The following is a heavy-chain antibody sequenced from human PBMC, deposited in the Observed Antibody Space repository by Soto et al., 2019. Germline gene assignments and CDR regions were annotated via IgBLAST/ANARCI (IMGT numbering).Heavy chain of an antibody. CDR1: GFTFSSYS. CDR3: ARVPTPDYYDSSGYY. CDR2: ISSSSSYI. V-gene: IGHV3-21*01. Sequence: GGSLRLSCAASGFTFSSYSMNWVRQAPGKGLEWVSSISSSSSYIYYADSVKGRLTISRDNAKNSLYLQMNSLRAEDTAVYYCARVPTPDYYDSSGYYWGQGTLVTVSS. J-gene: IGHJ4*02. D-gene: IGHD3-22*01.